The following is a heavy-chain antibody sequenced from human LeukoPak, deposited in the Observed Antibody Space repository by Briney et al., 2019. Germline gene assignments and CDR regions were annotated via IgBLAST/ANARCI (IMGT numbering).Heavy chain of an antibody. CDR2: ISGSSSPI. CDR3: ARGTNFDY. D-gene: IGHD1-14*01. J-gene: IGHJ4*02. Sequence: PGGSLRLSCAASGFTFSSYSMSWVRQAPGKGQEWVSYISGSSSPIYYADSVKGRFTISRDNAKNSVYLQMNSLRVEDTAVYYCARGTNFDYWGQGTLVTVSS. CDR1: GFTFSSYS. V-gene: IGHV3-48*01.